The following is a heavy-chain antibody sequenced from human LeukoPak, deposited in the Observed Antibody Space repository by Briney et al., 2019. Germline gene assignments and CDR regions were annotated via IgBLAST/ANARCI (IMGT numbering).Heavy chain of an antibody. D-gene: IGHD4-17*01. Sequence: SETLSLTCTVSGGSISSYYWSWIRQPPGKGLEWIGYIYYSGSTNYNPSLKSRVTISVDTSKNQFSLKLSSVTAADTAVYYCARDYKMDGDVDYWGQGTLVTVSS. CDR3: ARDYKMDGDVDY. J-gene: IGHJ4*02. V-gene: IGHV4-59*01. CDR2: IYYSGST. CDR1: GGSISSYY.